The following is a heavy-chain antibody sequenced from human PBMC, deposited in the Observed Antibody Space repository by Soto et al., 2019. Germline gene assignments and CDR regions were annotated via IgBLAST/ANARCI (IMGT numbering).Heavy chain of an antibody. D-gene: IGHD2-15*01. J-gene: IGHJ4*02. Sequence: GASVNVSCKASGYTFTSYGISWVRQAPGQGLEWMGWISAYNGNTNYAQKLQGRVTMTTDTSTSTAYMELRSLRSDDTAVYYCARYCSGGSCYSASFDYWGQGTLVTVSS. CDR1: GYTFTSYG. CDR2: ISAYNGNT. V-gene: IGHV1-18*01. CDR3: ARYCSGGSCYSASFDY.